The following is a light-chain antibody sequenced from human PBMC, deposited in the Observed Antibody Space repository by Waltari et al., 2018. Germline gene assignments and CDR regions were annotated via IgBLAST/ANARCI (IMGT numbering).Light chain of an antibody. V-gene: IGLV2-14*03. Sequence: QSALTQPASVSGSPGQSITISCIGTSSDVGGYDYVSWYQQHPGKPPKLMIYDVTNRPSGVYDRFSGSKSGNTASLTISGLQAEDEADYYCSSFTSSSTLVFGGGTELTVL. J-gene: IGLJ2*01. CDR3: SSFTSSSTLV. CDR2: DVT. CDR1: SSDVGGYDY.